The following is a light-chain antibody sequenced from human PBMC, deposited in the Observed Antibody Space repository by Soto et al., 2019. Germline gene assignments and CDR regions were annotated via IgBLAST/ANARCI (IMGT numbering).Light chain of an antibody. CDR3: SSYTSSSISYV. CDR1: SSDVGGYND. J-gene: IGLJ1*01. Sequence: QSALTQPASVSGSPGQSITISCTGTSSDVGGYNDVSWYQQHPGKAPKLMIYDVSNRPSGVSNRFSGSKSGNTASLTISGLQAEDDADYYCSSYTSSSISYVFGTGTKLTVL. CDR2: DVS. V-gene: IGLV2-14*01.